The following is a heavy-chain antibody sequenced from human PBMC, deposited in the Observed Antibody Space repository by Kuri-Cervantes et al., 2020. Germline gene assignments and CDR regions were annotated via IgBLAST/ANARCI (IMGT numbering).Heavy chain of an antibody. V-gene: IGHV4-34*09. D-gene: IGHD6-19*01. CDR2: IYYSGST. Sequence: SETLSLTCAVYGGSFSGYYWSWIRQPPGKGLEWIGYIYYSGSTYYNPSLKSRVTISVDTSKNQFFLKLSSVTAADTAVYYCASYKYSSGWSYEFYYFDYWGQGTLVTVSS. J-gene: IGHJ4*02. CDR3: ASYKYSSGWSYEFYYFDY. CDR1: GGSFSGYY.